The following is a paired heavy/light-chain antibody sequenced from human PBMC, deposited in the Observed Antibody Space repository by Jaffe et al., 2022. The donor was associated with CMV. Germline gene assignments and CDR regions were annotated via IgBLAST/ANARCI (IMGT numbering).Heavy chain of an antibody. D-gene: IGHD2-21*02. CDR1: GYSFTSYW. J-gene: IGHJ4*02. V-gene: IGHV5-51*01. CDR2: IYPGDSDT. Sequence: EVQLVQSGAEVKKPGESLKISCKGSGYSFTSYWIGWVRQMPGKGLEWMGIIYPGDSDTRYSPSFQGQVTISADKSISTAYLQWSSLKASDTAMYYCARHLSRYCGGDCYSYYFDYWGQGTLVTVSS. CDR3: ARHLSRYCGGDCYSYYFDY.
Light chain of an antibody. Sequence: DIQMTQSPSSLSASVGDRVTITCRASQGISSWLAWYQQKPEKAPKSLIYAASSLQSGVPSRFSGSGSGTDFTLTISSLQPEDFATYYCQQYNSYPPTFGGGTKVEIK. J-gene: IGKJ4*01. CDR3: QQYNSYPPT. CDR1: QGISSW. V-gene: IGKV1D-16*01. CDR2: AAS.